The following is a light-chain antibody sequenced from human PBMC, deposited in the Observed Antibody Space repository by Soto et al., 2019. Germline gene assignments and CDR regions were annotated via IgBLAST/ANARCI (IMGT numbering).Light chain of an antibody. CDR2: EVN. J-gene: IGLJ1*01. V-gene: IGLV2-8*01. Sequence: QSALTQPPSASGSPGQSVTISCAGTSSYVGKYNSVSWYQQHPGKAPKVVIYEVNKRPPGVPDRFSGSKSGNTASLTVSGLQVEDEADYYCSSYLGFTLRVFGTVTKLTVL. CDR3: SSYLGFTLRV. CDR1: SSYVGKYNS.